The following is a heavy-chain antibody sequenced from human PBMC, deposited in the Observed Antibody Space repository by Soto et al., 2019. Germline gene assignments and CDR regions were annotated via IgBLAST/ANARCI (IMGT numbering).Heavy chain of an antibody. D-gene: IGHD3-10*01. CDR1: GYTFPSYY. V-gene: IGHV1-46*01. CDR3: ARDLRPYGSGSYYNATPYYGMDV. J-gene: IGHJ6*02. CDR2: INPSGGST. Sequence: ASVKVSCKASGYTFPSYYMHWVRQAPGQGLEWMGIINPSGGSTGYAQKFQGRVTMTRDTSTSTVYMELSSLRSEDTAVYYCARDLRPYGSGSYYNATPYYGMDVWAQGTTVTVSS.